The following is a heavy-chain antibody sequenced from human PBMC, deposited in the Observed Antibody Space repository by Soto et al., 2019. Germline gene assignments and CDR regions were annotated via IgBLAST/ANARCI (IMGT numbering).Heavy chain of an antibody. Sequence: GESLKISCKGSGYSFTSYWIGWVRQMPGKGLEWMGTIYPGDSDTRYSPSFQGQVTISADKSISTAFLQWSSLKASDTAMFYCARRPAYSSGWYHFDAFDIWGQGTMVTVSS. CDR3: ARRPAYSSGWYHFDAFDI. CDR2: IYPGDSDT. D-gene: IGHD6-19*01. J-gene: IGHJ3*02. V-gene: IGHV5-51*01. CDR1: GYSFTSYW.